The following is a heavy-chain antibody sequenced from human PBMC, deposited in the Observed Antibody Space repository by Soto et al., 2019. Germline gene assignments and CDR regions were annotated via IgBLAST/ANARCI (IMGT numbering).Heavy chain of an antibody. D-gene: IGHD6-19*01. CDR1: GFTFSSYG. CDR3: ARDRVGGGIAVAGGDFDY. Sequence: GGSLRLSCAASGFTFSSYGMHWVRQAPGKGLEWVAVIWYDGSNKYYADSVKGRFTISRDNSKNTLYLQMNSLRAEDTAVYYCARDRVGGGIAVAGGDFDYWGQGTLVTVSS. V-gene: IGHV3-33*01. CDR2: IWYDGSNK. J-gene: IGHJ4*02.